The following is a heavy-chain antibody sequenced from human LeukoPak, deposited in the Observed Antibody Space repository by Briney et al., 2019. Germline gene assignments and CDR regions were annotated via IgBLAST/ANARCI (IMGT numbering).Heavy chain of an antibody. D-gene: IGHD2-2*01. J-gene: IGHJ6*03. CDR1: GASFSSYY. CDR3: ARAPRDRGYCGATSCFEYMDV. V-gene: IGHV4-59*01. Sequence: PSETLSLTCTVSGASFSSYYWSWLRQPPGKGLEWIAYIFYNGNTKYNPSLKSRVTISVDTFKTQFSLKVTSVTAADTAVYYCARAPRDRGYCGATSCFEYMDVWGRGTTVTISS. CDR2: IFYNGNT.